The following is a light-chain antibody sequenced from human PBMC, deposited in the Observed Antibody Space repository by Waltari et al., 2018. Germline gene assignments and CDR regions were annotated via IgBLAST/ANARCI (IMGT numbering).Light chain of an antibody. V-gene: IGLV1-40*01. Sequence: QSVLTQPPSMSGAPGQKVTIPCTGGSSNFGAGYDVHWYQQFPGTAPKLLIFGNTNRPAGVPGRFSRSRAGTSASLAIAGLQAEEGAVYYCQSFDSSLSASVFGGGTKLTVL. CDR1: SSNFGAGYD. J-gene: IGLJ3*02. CDR2: GNT. CDR3: QSFDSSLSASV.